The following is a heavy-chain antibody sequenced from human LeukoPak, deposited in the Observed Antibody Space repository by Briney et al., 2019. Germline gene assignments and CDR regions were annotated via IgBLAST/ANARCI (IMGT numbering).Heavy chain of an antibody. V-gene: IGHV3-30-3*01. D-gene: IGHD3-22*01. CDR1: GFTISSYA. CDR2: IPYDGSNK. CDR3: ARVSGYYLPFDY. J-gene: IGHJ4*02. Sequence: GGSLILSCAASGFTISSYAMHWLRQAPGKVLEWVAVIPYDGSNKYYADSVKGRFTISRDNSKNTLYLQMNSLRAEDTAVYYCARVSGYYLPFDYWGQGTLVTVSS.